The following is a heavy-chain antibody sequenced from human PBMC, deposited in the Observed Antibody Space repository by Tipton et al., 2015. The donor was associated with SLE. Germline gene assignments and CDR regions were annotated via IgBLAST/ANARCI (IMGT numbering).Heavy chain of an antibody. Sequence: SLRLSCAASGFSFSGYWMHWVRQGPGEGLVWVSSIKNDGNITSYAESVKGRFTISRDNAKNTLHLQMNNLRVGDTAVYYCALARGSSNLDTPGYWGQGTLLTVSS. CDR1: GFSFSGYW. CDR3: ALARGSSNLDTPGY. J-gene: IGHJ4*02. D-gene: IGHD5-18*01. CDR2: IKNDGNIT. V-gene: IGHV3-74*01.